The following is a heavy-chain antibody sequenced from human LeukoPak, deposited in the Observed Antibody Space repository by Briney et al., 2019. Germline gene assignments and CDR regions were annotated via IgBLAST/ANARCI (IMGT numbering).Heavy chain of an antibody. CDR1: GYTFTGYY. D-gene: IGHD2-15*01. V-gene: IGHV1-2*02. CDR2: INPNSGGT. J-gene: IGHJ4*02. Sequence: ASVKVSCKASGYTFTGYYMHWVRQAPGQGLEWMGWINPNSGGTNYAQKFQGRVTMTRDTSISTAYMELSRLRSDDTAVYYCAREVGAADCFDYCGQGTLVTVSS. CDR3: AREVGAADCFDY.